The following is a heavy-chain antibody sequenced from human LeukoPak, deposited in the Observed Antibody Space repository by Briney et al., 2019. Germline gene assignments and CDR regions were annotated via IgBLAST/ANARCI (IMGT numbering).Heavy chain of an antibody. V-gene: IGHV1-69*13. J-gene: IGHJ6*03. CDR2: IIPIFGTA. CDR3: TKGGLKVDHWYYYYMDV. Sequence: SVKVSCKASGGTFSNYAISWVRQAPGQGLEWMGGIIPIFGTANYAQKFQGRVTFTADESTSTAYMELSSLRSEDTAVYYCTKGGLKVDHWYYYYMDVWGKGTTVTISS. CDR1: GGTFSNYA.